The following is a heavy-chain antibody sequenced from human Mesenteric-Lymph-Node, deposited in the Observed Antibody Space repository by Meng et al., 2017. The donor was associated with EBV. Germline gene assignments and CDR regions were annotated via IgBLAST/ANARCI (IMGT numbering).Heavy chain of an antibody. V-gene: IGHV4-34*01. D-gene: IGHD4-11*01. J-gene: IGHJ4*01. CDR1: GWSFSAYY. CDR3: ARQRSDSRLFDY. Sequence: QVQQWGSGLFKPSASLSLNWSFYGWSFSAYYWTWIRQPPGKGLEWIGEINHSGSTIYNPSLKSRVTMSVDTSKSQFSLKLSSVTAADTAVYFCARQRSDSRLFDYWGQGTLVTVSS. CDR2: INHSGST.